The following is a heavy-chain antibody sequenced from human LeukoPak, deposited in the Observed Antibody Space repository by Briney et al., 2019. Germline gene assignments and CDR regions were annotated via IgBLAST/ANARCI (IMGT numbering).Heavy chain of an antibody. D-gene: IGHD6-13*01. V-gene: IGHV1-46*01. J-gene: IGHJ6*04. Sequence: ASVKVSCKASGYTFTSYYMHWVRQAPGQGLEWMGIINPSGGSTSYAQKFQGRVTMTRDTSTSTVYMELSSLRSEDTAVYYGARDGYSSSGYVYYYYYGMDVWGKGTTVTVSS. CDR1: GYTFTSYY. CDR3: ARDGYSSSGYVYYYYYGMDV. CDR2: INPSGGST.